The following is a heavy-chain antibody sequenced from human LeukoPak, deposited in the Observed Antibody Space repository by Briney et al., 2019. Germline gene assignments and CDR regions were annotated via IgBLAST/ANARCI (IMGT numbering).Heavy chain of an antibody. CDR2: ISGSGGST. CDR3: AKDRYDFWSTYSSNPFDY. CDR1: KFTFSSYA. J-gene: IGHJ4*02. D-gene: IGHD3-3*01. V-gene: IGHV3-23*01. Sequence: GGSLRLSCAASKFTFSSYAMNWVRQASGEGLEWVSGISGSGGSTYYADSVKGRFTISRDNSKNTLYLQMNSLRAEDTAVYYCAKDRYDFWSTYSSNPFDYWGQGTLVTVSS.